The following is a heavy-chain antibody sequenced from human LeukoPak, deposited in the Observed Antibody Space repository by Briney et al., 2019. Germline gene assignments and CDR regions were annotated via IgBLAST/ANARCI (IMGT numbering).Heavy chain of an antibody. CDR1: GFTFSSYG. CDR2: IRYDGSNK. CDR3: AKDRGGDFYDAFDI. Sequence: GGSLRLSCAASGFTFSSYGMHWVRQAPGKGLEWVAFIRYDGSNKYYADSVKGRFTISRDNSKNTLYLQMNSLRAEDTAVYHCAKDRGGDFYDAFDIWGQGTLVTVSS. V-gene: IGHV3-30*02. D-gene: IGHD2-21*01. J-gene: IGHJ3*02.